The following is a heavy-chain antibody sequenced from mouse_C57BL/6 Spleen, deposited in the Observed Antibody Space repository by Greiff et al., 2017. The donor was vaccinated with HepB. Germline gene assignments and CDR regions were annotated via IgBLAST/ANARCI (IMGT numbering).Heavy chain of an antibody. J-gene: IGHJ2*01. CDR1: GYTFTSYW. V-gene: IGHV1-53*01. D-gene: IGHD1-1*01. CDR2: INPSNGGT. CDR3: ATDYYGSSYYFDY. Sequence: QVQLQQPGTELVKPGASVKLSCKASGYTFTSYWMHWVKQRPGQGLEWIGNINPSNGGTNYNEKYKSKATLTVDKSSSTAYMQLSSLTSEDTAVYYGATDYYGSSYYFDYWGQGTTLTVSS.